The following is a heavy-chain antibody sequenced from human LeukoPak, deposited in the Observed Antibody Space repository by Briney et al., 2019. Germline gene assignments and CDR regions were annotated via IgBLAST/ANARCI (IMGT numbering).Heavy chain of an antibody. D-gene: IGHD3-22*01. Sequence: PGASLRLSCAASGFTFSSYAMSWVRQAPGKGLEWVSAISGSGGSTYYADSVKGRFTISRDNSKNTLYLQMNSLRAEDTAVYHCAKDNYYDSSGYYTSWYYFDYWGQGTLVTVSS. V-gene: IGHV3-23*01. CDR1: GFTFSSYA. CDR2: ISGSGGST. J-gene: IGHJ4*02. CDR3: AKDNYYDSSGYYTSWYYFDY.